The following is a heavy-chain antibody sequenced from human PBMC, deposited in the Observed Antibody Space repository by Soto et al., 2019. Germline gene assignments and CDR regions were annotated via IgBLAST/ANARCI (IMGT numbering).Heavy chain of an antibody. J-gene: IGHJ5*02. D-gene: IGHD3-3*01. CDR1: GDSISSSSYY. CDR3: ARESRFLEWLSLNWFDP. V-gene: IGHV4-39*02. CDR2: IYYGGNT. Sequence: PSETLSLTCTVSGDSISSSSYYWGWIRQPPGKGLEWIGSIYYGGNTYYNPSLKSRVTLSVDTSKNQLSLKVTSVTAADTAVYYCARESRFLEWLSLNWFDPWGQGTLVTVSS.